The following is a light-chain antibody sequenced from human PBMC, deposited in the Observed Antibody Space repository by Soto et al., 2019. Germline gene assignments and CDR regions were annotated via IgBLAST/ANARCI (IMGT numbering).Light chain of an antibody. J-gene: IGLJ1*01. V-gene: IGLV2-18*02. CDR3: NSYTSTNTYV. CDR2: EVS. CDR1: SSDVGSYNR. Sequence: QSVLTQPPSVSGSPGQSVTISCTGTSSDVGSYNRVSWYQQPPGAAPKLMIYEVSNRPSGVPDRFSGSKSGNTASLTISGLQADDEADYYCNSYTSTNTYVFGTGTKVTVL.